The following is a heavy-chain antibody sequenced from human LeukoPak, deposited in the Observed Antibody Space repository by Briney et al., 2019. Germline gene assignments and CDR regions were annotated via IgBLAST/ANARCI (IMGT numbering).Heavy chain of an antibody. V-gene: IGHV4-59*01. Sequence: SETLSLTCTVSGGSISSYYWSWIRQPPGKGLEWIGYIYYSGSTNYNPSLKSRVTISVDTSKNQFSLKLSSVTAVDTAVYYCARGFSYSSSSFDYWGQGTLVTVSS. CDR1: GGSISSYY. CDR3: ARGFSYSSSSFDY. J-gene: IGHJ4*02. D-gene: IGHD6-6*01. CDR2: IYYSGST.